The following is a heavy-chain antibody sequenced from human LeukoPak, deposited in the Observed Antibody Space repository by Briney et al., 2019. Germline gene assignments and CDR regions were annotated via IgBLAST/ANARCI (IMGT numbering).Heavy chain of an antibody. V-gene: IGHV3-23*01. Sequence: QPSETLSLTCTVSGGSISSYYWSWVRQAPGKGLEWVSGINGRGGSTYYADSVKGRFTISRDNSKNTLYLQMNSLRAEDTAVYYCAKGGIVHPFDIWGQGTMVTVSS. CDR2: INGRGGST. CDR1: GGSISSYY. D-gene: IGHD1-26*01. CDR3: AKGGIVHPFDI. J-gene: IGHJ3*02.